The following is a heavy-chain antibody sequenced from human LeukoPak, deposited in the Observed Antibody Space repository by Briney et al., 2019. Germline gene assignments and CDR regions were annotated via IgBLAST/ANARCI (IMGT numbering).Heavy chain of an antibody. CDR1: GGSFSGYY. V-gene: IGHV4-34*01. Sequence: SETLSLTCAVYGGSFSGYYWSWIRQPPGKGLEWIGEINHSGSTNYNPSLKSRVTTSVDTSKNQFSLKLSSVTAADTAVYYCASTQLNYYDSSGYYGPTWGYWGQGTLVTVSS. CDR2: INHSGST. J-gene: IGHJ4*02. CDR3: ASTQLNYYDSSGYYGPTWGY. D-gene: IGHD3-22*01.